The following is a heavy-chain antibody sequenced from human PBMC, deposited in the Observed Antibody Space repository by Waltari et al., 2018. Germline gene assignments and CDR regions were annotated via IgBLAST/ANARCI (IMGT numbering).Heavy chain of an antibody. D-gene: IGHD2-15*01. CDR1: GSTFGGYT. Sequence: DVQLVESGGGLVRPGGSVRLSCEASGSTFGGYTFNWVRQPPGKGLEWLSSISSRGTYIYYKDSVKGRFIISRDNTKNSLYLQMDGLRADDTAVYYCARSGRQENWFDPWGQGILVTVS. V-gene: IGHV3-21*02. J-gene: IGHJ5*02. CDR3: ARSGRQENWFDP. CDR2: ISSRGTYI.